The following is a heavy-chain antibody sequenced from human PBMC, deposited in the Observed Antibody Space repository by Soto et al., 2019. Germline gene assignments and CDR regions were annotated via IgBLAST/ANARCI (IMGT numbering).Heavy chain of an antibody. J-gene: IGHJ4*02. Sequence: SETLSLTCTVSGGSISSSSYYWGWIRQPPGKGLEWIGSIYYSGSTYYNPSLKSRVTISVDTSKNQFSLKLSSVTAADTAVYYCARHAKQQPIGYWGQGTLVTVSS. V-gene: IGHV4-39*01. CDR1: GGSISSSSYY. D-gene: IGHD6-13*01. CDR3: ARHAKQQPIGY. CDR2: IYYSGST.